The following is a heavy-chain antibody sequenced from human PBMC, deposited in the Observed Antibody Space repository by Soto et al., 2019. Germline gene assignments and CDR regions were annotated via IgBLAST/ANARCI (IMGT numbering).Heavy chain of an antibody. CDR3: ASLEGGPNWFDP. CDR2: IIPILGIA. V-gene: IGHV1-69*02. Sequence: QVQLVQSGAEVKKPGSSVKVSCKASGGTFSSYTISWVRQAPGQGLEWMGRIIPILGIANYAQKFQGRVTVTADKSTSTAYMELSSLRSEDTAVYYCASLEGGPNWFDPWGQGTLVTVSS. J-gene: IGHJ5*02. D-gene: IGHD1-1*01. CDR1: GGTFSSYT.